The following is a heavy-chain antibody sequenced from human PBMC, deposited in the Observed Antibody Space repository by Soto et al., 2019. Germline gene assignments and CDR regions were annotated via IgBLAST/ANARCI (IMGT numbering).Heavy chain of an antibody. Sequence: QVQLVQSGAEVKKPGSSVKVSCKASGGTFSSYAISWVRQAPGQGLEWMGGIIPIFGTANYAQKFQGRVTITADESTSTAYMELSSLRSEDTAVYYWARAGNYYDSSGYPYWGQGTLVTVSS. D-gene: IGHD3-22*01. CDR2: IIPIFGTA. CDR1: GGTFSSYA. J-gene: IGHJ4*02. V-gene: IGHV1-69*01. CDR3: ARAGNYYDSSGYPY.